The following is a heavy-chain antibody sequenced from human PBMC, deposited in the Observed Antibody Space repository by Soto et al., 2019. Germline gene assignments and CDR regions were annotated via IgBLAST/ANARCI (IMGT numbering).Heavy chain of an antibody. CDR1: GFTFSSFG. D-gene: IGHD2-21*02. V-gene: IGHV3-15*01. CDR3: VTRFTAVAPARFDY. CDR2: SSI. J-gene: IGHJ4*02. Sequence: GGSLRLSCTASGFTFSSFGMNWVRQAPGEGLEWVSSISNTAPVKGRSTLSRDDSKTTGNLQMNGLEIEDTGMYYCVTRFTAVAPARFDYWGQGTLVTV.